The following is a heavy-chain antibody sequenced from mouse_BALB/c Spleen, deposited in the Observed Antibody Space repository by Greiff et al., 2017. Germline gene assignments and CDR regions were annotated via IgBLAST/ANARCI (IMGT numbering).Heavy chain of an antibody. CDR3: ARGDVGAYYAMDY. D-gene: IGHD3-3*01. J-gene: IGHJ4*01. CDR2: ISCYNGAT. CDR1: GYSFTGYY. Sequence: LVKTGASVKISCKASGYSFTGYYMHWVKQSHGKSLEWIGYISCYNGATSYNQKFKGKATFTVDTSSSTAYMQFNSLTSEDSAVYYCARGDVGAYYAMDYWGQGTSVTVSS. V-gene: IGHV1S34*01.